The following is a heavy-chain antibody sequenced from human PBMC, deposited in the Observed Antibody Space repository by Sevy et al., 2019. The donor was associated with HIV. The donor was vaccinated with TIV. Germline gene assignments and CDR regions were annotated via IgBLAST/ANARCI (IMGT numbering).Heavy chain of an antibody. J-gene: IGHJ4*02. CDR2: ISGSGGST. Sequence: GGSLRLSCAASGFTFSSYAMSWVRQAPGKGLEWVAAISGSGGSTYYADSVKGRFTISRDNSKNTLYLQMNSLRAEDTAVYYCASRAYYYDRSGYLRDYWGQGTLLTVSS. CDR3: ASRAYYYDRSGYLRDY. V-gene: IGHV3-23*01. CDR1: GFTFSSYA. D-gene: IGHD3-22*01.